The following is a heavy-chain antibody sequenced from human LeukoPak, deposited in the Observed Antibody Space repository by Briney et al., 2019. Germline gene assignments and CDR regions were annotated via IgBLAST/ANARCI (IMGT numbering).Heavy chain of an antibody. CDR1: GGSFSGYY. J-gene: IGHJ6*03. CDR2: INHSGST. CDR3: ARGWGGSSWYYYYYYMDV. Sequence: SETLSLTCAVYGGSFSGYYWSWIRQPPGKGLEWIGEINHSGSTNYNPSLKSRVTISVDTSKNQFSLKLSSVTAADTAVYYCARGWGGSSWYYYYYYMDVWGKGTTVTVSS. V-gene: IGHV4-34*01. D-gene: IGHD6-13*01.